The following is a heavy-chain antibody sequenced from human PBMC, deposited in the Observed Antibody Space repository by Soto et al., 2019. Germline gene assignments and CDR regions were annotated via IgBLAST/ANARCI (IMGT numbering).Heavy chain of an antibody. CDR1: GFTISSYA. CDR2: ISYDGTNK. J-gene: IGHJ6*02. Sequence: GSLRLSCAASGFTISSYAMHWVRQAPGKGLEWVAVISYDGTNKYYADSVMGRFTISRDNSKNTLYLQMNSLRAEDTAVYYCARPRPPSYYYYGTDVRGQTTRVTVS. V-gene: IGHV3-30-3*01. CDR3: ARPRPPSYYYYGTDV.